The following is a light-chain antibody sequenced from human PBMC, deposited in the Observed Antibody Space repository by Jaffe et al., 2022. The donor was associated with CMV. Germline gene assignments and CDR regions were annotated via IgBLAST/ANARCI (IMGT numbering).Light chain of an antibody. CDR3: QQRTSWPLT. Sequence: EIVLTQSPATLSLSPGDRATLSCRASQSVGSHLIWYQQKLGQAPRLLIDDASNRATGIPDRFSGSGSGTDFTLTISSLEPEDFAVYYCQQRTSWPLTFGGGTKVE. V-gene: IGKV3-11*01. CDR2: DAS. CDR1: QSVGSH. J-gene: IGKJ4*01.